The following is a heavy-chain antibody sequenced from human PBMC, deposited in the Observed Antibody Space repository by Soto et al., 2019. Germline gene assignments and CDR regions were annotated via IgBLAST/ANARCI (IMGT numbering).Heavy chain of an antibody. V-gene: IGHV3-43*01. Sequence: GGSLRLSCAASGFTFDDYIMHWVRQAPGKGLEWVSLISWDGGTTYYADSVKGRFTISRDNSKNSLYLQMNSLRTEDTALYYCAKDGNSGSYYLFDYWGQGTLVTVSS. J-gene: IGHJ4*02. CDR2: ISWDGGTT. D-gene: IGHD1-26*01. CDR3: AKDGNSGSYYLFDY. CDR1: GFTFDDYI.